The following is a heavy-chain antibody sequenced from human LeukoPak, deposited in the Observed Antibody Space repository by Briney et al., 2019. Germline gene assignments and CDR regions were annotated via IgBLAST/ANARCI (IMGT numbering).Heavy chain of an antibody. Sequence: GGSLRLSCAASGFTFSSYAMSWVRQAPGKGLEWVSAISGSGVSTYYADSVKGRFTISRDNSKNTLYLQMNSLRAEDTAVYYCARVTLTGYYAFDYWGQGTLVTVSS. CDR3: ARVTLTGYYAFDY. D-gene: IGHD3-9*01. CDR1: GFTFSSYA. CDR2: ISGSGVST. J-gene: IGHJ4*02. V-gene: IGHV3-23*01.